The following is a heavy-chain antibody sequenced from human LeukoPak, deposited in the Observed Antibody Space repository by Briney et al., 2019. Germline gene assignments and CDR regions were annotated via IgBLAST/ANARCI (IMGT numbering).Heavy chain of an antibody. V-gene: IGHV3-48*01. D-gene: IGHD3-3*01. Sequence: GGSLRLSCAASGFTFSSYSMNWVRQAPGKGLEWVSYISSSSSTIYYADSVKGRFTISRDNAKNSLYLQMNSLRAEDTAVYYCAREGGFWSGYLYYFDYWGQGTLVTVSS. CDR3: AREGGFWSGYLYYFDY. CDR1: GFTFSSYS. J-gene: IGHJ4*02. CDR2: ISSSSSTI.